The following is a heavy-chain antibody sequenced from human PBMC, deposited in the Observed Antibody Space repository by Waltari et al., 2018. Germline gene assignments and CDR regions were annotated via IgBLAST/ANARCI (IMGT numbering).Heavy chain of an antibody. CDR3: ARHSAYAGTGYYYGMDV. D-gene: IGHD6-13*01. Sequence: QLQLQESGPGLVKPSETLSLTCAVSGGSISSNNYYWDWIRQPPGKGLEWFGSIYYRWATYHNPSLKRRVTISVDTSKNHFSLKLGSVTAADTSLYYCARHSAYAGTGYYYGMDVWGQGTTVTVSS. CDR2: IYYRWAT. J-gene: IGHJ6*02. CDR1: GGSISSNNYY. V-gene: IGHV4-39*01.